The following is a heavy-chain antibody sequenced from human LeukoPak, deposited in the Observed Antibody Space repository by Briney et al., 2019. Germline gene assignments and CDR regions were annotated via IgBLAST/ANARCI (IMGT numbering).Heavy chain of an antibody. V-gene: IGHV3-53*01. CDR3: ARDEGSIAPH. D-gene: IGHD2-15*01. CDR1: GFTFSTNY. CDR2: IYSGGSP. J-gene: IGHJ4*02. Sequence: PGGSLRLSCAASGFTFSTNYMSWVRQAPGKGLEWVSVIYSGGSPYYADSVKGRFTISRDNAKNSLYLQMNSLRAEDTAVYYCARDEGSIAPHWGQGTLVTVSS.